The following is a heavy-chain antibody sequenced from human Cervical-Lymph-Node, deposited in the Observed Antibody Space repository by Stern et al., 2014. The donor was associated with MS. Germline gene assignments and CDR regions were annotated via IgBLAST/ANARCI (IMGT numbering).Heavy chain of an antibody. V-gene: IGHV3-49*03. CDR3: SRETGATEEYYFDY. CDR2: IRSKPYGGTP. J-gene: IGHJ4*02. CDR1: GFTFGDYA. Sequence: EVQLVESWGGLVQPGRSLRLSCTASGFTFGDYAMSWFRQAPGKGLEWVGFIRSKPYGGTPEYAASVRGRFTISRDDSKSIAYLQMNSLKTEDTALYYCSRETGATEEYYFDYWGQGALVTVSS. D-gene: IGHD1-26*01.